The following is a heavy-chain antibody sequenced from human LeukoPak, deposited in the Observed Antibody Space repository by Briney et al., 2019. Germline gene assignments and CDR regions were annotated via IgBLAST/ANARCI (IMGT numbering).Heavy chain of an antibody. CDR1: GFTFSSYA. D-gene: IGHD6-19*01. Sequence: PGGSLRLSCAASGFTFSSYAMSWVRQAPGKGLEWVSVIYSGGSTYYADSVKGRFTISRDNSKNTLYLQMNSLRAEDTAVYYCAREVAVAGGPNYFDYWGQGTLVTVSS. CDR2: IYSGGST. CDR3: AREVAVAGGPNYFDY. V-gene: IGHV3-53*01. J-gene: IGHJ4*02.